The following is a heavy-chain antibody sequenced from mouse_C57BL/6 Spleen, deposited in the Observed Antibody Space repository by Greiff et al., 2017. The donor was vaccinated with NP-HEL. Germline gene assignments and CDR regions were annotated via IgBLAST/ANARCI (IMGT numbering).Heavy chain of an antibody. CDR3: ARNGPPLYGSSYEFAY. V-gene: IGHV2-9-1*01. CDR1: GFSLTSYA. D-gene: IGHD1-1*01. CDR2: IWTGGGT. Sequence: QVQLQQSGPGLVAPSQSLSITCTVSGFSLTSYAISWVRQPPGKGLEWLGVIWTGGGTNYNSALKSRLSISKDNSKSQVFLKMNSLQTDDTARYYCARNGPPLYGSSYEFAYWGQGTLVTVSA. J-gene: IGHJ3*01.